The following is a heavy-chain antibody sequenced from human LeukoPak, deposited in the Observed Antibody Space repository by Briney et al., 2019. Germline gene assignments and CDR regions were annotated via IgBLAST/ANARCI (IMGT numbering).Heavy chain of an antibody. J-gene: IGHJ4*02. CDR2: ISSSSSYI. Sequence: GGSLRLSCAASGFTFSSYSMNWVRQAPGKGLEWVSSISSSSSYIYYADSVKGRFTISRDNAKNSLYLQMNSLRAEDTAVYYCAKPHDYGDYTFDYWGQGTLVTVSS. V-gene: IGHV3-21*01. CDR3: AKPHDYGDYTFDY. CDR1: GFTFSSYS. D-gene: IGHD4-17*01.